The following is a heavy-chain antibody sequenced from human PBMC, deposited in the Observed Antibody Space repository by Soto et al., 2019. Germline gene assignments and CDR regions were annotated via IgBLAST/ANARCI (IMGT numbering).Heavy chain of an antibody. D-gene: IGHD1-7*01. V-gene: IGHV3-23*01. J-gene: IGHJ4*02. CDR3: AKETGTDSFYLDS. CDR2: ISGTGGTT. Sequence: GGSLRLSCEASGFTFSSYAMNWVRQGPGKGLEWVSTISGTGGTTKYADSVKGRFTISRDNSKNTLYLQMNSLRAEDTAVFYCAKETGTDSFYLDSWGQGTPLNVSS. CDR1: GFTFSSYA.